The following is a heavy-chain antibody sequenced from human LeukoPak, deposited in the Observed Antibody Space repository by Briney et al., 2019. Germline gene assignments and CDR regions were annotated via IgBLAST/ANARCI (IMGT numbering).Heavy chain of an antibody. CDR1: GFTFSSYS. D-gene: IGHD3-9*01. CDR3: ARDRYDILTELYYYYGMDV. J-gene: IGHJ6*02. V-gene: IGHV3-21*01. Sequence: GGSLRLSCAASGFTFSSYSMNWVRQAPGKGLEWVSSISSSSSYIYYADSVKGRFTISRDNAKNSLYLQMNSLRAEGTAVYYCARDRYDILTELYYYYGMDVWGQGTTVTVSS. CDR2: ISSSSSYI.